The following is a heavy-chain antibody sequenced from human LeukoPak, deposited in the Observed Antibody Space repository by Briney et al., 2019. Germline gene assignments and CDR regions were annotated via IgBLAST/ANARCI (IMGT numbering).Heavy chain of an antibody. CDR3: AKEGAPLGGRPDY. CDR2: DSGSGRRT. D-gene: IGHD3-16*01. CDR1: GFTLSNYA. Sequence: GGSLRLSCAASGFTLSNYAMGWVRQAPGKGLEWVSSDSGSGRRTYYADSVKGRFTISRDNSKNTLYLQMNSLRVEDTAVYYCAKEGAPLGGRPDYWGQGTLVTVSS. J-gene: IGHJ4*02. V-gene: IGHV3-23*01.